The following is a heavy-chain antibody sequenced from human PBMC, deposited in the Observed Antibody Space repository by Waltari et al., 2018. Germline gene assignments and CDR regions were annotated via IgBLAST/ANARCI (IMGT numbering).Heavy chain of an antibody. Sequence: QLQLQESGPGLVKPSETLSLTCTVSGGSISSSSYYWGWIRQPPGKGLEWIGSIYYSGSTYYNPSLKSRVTISVDTSKNQFSLKLSSVTAADTAVYYCARDGKFNWFDPWGQGTLVTVSS. J-gene: IGHJ5*02. CDR3: ARDGKFNWFDP. D-gene: IGHD1-26*01. CDR1: GGSISSSSYY. CDR2: IYYSGST. V-gene: IGHV4-39*07.